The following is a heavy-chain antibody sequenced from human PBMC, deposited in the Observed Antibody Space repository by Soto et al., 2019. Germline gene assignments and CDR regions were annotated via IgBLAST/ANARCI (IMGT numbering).Heavy chain of an antibody. CDR3: ARHRGYGPDY. J-gene: IGHJ4*02. Sequence: PGESLKISCKGSGYSFTTYWIGWVRQMPGKGLEWMGRIDPSDSYTNYSPSFQGHVTISADKSITTAYLQWSSLRASDTAMYYCARHRGYGPDYWGQGTLVTVSS. CDR2: IDPSDSYT. CDR1: GYSFTTYW. D-gene: IGHD5-18*01. V-gene: IGHV5-10-1*01.